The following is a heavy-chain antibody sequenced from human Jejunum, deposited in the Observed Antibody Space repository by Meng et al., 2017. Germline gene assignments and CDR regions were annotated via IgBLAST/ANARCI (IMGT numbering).Heavy chain of an antibody. D-gene: IGHD3-16*01. CDR1: GGSLRGYY. CDR3: VRGNSNVWGMIP. J-gene: IGHJ5*02. Sequence: QGQLSQGGAGLFRPSETLLLTCAVFGGSLRGYYWSWIRQPPGKGLEWIGHVCHSGWTKYNPSLKSRVTISLETSKNQFSLKLSSVTAADTAVYYCVRGNSNVWGMIPWGQGTLVTVSS. CDR2: VCHSGWT. V-gene: IGHV4-34*01.